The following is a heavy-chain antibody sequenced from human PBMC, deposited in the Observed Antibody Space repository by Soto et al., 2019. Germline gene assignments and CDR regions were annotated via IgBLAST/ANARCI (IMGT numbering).Heavy chain of an antibody. V-gene: IGHV4-34*01. CDR3: ATDGDGRNYYSYGMDV. D-gene: IGHD3-10*01. J-gene: IGHJ6*02. Sequence: QVQLQQWGAGLLRPSETLSLTCAIYGGSFSGYYWSWIRQPPGKGLEWIGEINQSGSATYNPSLTSRVNISVDRSTNQISLKMNSVTAADTAIYYCATDGDGRNYYSYGMDVWGQGTTVTVSS. CDR1: GGSFSGYY. CDR2: INQSGSA.